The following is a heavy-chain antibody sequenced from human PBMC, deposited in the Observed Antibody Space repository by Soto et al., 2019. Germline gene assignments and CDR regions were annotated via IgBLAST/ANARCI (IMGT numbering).Heavy chain of an antibody. CDR3: AKVGLFRHGYIGVVRGDY. CDR1: GFTFSSYA. D-gene: IGHD2-15*01. V-gene: IGHV3-23*01. J-gene: IGHJ4*02. Sequence: EVQLLESGGGLVQPGGSLRLSCAASGFTFSSYAMSWVRQAPGTGLEWVSGITDGGGSTFYADSLQGRFTISRDNSKNTLYLQMTSLTADDTAIYYCAKVGLFRHGYIGVVRGDYWGQGTLVTVSA. CDR2: ITDGGGST.